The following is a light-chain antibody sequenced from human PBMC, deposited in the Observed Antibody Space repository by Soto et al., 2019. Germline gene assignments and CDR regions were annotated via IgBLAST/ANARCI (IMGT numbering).Light chain of an antibody. CDR3: QQRSNCPWT. CDR2: DAS. J-gene: IGKJ1*01. CDR1: QNIINY. Sequence: EIVLTQSPATLSLSPGERATLSCRASQNIINYLAWYQQKPGQAPRLLMYDASNRATGIPARFSGSGSGTDFALTISSLEPEDFAVYYCQQRSNCPWTFGQGTKVEIK. V-gene: IGKV3-11*01.